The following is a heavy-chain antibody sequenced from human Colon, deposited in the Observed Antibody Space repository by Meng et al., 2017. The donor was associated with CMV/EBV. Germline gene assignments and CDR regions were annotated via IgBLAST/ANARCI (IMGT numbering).Heavy chain of an antibody. V-gene: IGHV2-5*02. CDR3: AHGRGWLTDY. D-gene: IGHD6-19*01. Sequence: HITLKESGPTLVKPPQTLTLTCTFSGFSLRTPEVGVHWIRQPPGKALEWLALIYWDDDNQFRPSLKNRITITKDTSKNQVVLTMTNMDPVDTATYYCAHGRGWLTDYWGQGTLVTVSS. CDR1: GFSLRTPEVG. J-gene: IGHJ4*02. CDR2: IYWDDDN.